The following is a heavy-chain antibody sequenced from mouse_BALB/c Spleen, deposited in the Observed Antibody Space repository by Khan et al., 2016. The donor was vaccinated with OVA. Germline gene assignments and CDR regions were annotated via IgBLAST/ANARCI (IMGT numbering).Heavy chain of an antibody. Sequence: DVHLVESGGDLVKPGGSLKLSCAASGFTFSSYGMSWVRQTPDKRLEWVATISSGGHYTYFPDSVRGRFTISRDNAKNTLSLQMSSLKSEDTAMYYCARSITTTKGDYHAMDYWGQGTSVTVSS. CDR1: GFTFSSYG. CDR3: ARSITTTKGDYHAMDY. V-gene: IGHV5-6*01. D-gene: IGHD1-2*01. J-gene: IGHJ4*01. CDR2: ISSGGHYT.